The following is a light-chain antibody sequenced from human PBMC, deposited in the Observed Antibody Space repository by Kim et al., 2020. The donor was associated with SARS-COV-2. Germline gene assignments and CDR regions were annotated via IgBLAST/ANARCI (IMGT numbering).Light chain of an antibody. Sequence: LSPGERATLSCRASQRVSSCYLAWYQQKPGQAPRLLIYGASSRATGIPDRFSGSGSGTDFTLTISRLEPEDFAVYYCQQYGSSPYTFGQGTKLEI. CDR1: QRVSSCY. V-gene: IGKV3-20*01. CDR3: QQYGSSPYT. J-gene: IGKJ2*01. CDR2: GAS.